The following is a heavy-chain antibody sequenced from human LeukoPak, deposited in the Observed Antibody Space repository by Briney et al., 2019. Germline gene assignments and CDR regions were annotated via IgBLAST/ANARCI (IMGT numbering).Heavy chain of an antibody. V-gene: IGHV3-23*01. CDR1: GFTFSSYA. CDR3: ARELTSSSCFDP. D-gene: IGHD6-13*01. J-gene: IGHJ5*02. Sequence: GGSLRLSCAASGFTFSSYAMSWVRQAPGKGLEWVSGISGSDGSTNYADSVKGRFTISRENSKNTLYLQMNSLRAEDTAVYYCARELTSSSCFDPWGQGTLVTVSS. CDR2: ISGSDGST.